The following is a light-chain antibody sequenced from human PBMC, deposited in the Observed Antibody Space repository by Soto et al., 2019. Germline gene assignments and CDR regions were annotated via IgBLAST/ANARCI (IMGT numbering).Light chain of an antibody. CDR2: DDS. CDR3: QVWESSTDHAV. J-gene: IGLJ2*01. Sequence: SYTLTQPPSVSVAPGQTASIACGGNKIGSKSVHWYQQKPGQAPVLVVYDDSDRPSGIPERFSGSNSQNTVTLTISRVEAGDEADYYCQVWESSTDHAVFGGGTKLTVL. V-gene: IGLV3-21*02. CDR1: KIGSKS.